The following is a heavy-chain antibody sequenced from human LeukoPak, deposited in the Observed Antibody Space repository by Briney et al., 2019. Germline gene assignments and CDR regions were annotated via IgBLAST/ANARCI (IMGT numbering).Heavy chain of an antibody. CDR3: AKGRKSYYYGMDV. CDR1: GFTFSSYA. CDR2: ISGSGGSI. V-gene: IGHV3-23*01. Sequence: LPGGSLRLSSATSGFTFSSYAMSWVRQAPGKGLAWVSAISGSGGSIYYADSVKGRFTISRDNSKNTLYLQMNSLRAEDTAVYYCAKGRKSYYYGMDVWGQGTTVTVSS. J-gene: IGHJ6*02.